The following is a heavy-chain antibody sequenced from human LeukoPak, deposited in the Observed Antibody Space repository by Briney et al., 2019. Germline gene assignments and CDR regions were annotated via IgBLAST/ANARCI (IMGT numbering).Heavy chain of an antibody. CDR3: ARALLYYYDSSGSGTDY. V-gene: IGHV3-74*01. J-gene: IGHJ4*02. D-gene: IGHD3-22*01. CDR1: GFTFSSYW. CDR2: INSDGSST. Sequence: PGGSLRLSCAASGFTFSSYWMHWVRQAPGKGLVWVSRINSDGSSTSYADSVTGRFTISRDNAKNTLYLQMNSLRAEDTAVYYCARALLYYYDSSGSGTDYWGQGTLVTVSS.